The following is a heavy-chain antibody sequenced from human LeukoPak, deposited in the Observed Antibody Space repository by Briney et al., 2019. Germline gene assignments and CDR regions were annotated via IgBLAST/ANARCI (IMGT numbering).Heavy chain of an antibody. CDR2: FYWNGNI. CDR3: ARERQLFVPDV. Sequence: SETHSLTCMISGGSITSVGYYWGWIRQPPGKGLEWIGSFYWNGNIYSSPSLKSRLTISVDASNNQFSLRLTSVTAADRAVYYCARERQLFVPDVWGPGIPVTVSS. CDR1: GGSITSVGYY. J-gene: IGHJ6*02. V-gene: IGHV4-39*02. D-gene: IGHD1-1*01.